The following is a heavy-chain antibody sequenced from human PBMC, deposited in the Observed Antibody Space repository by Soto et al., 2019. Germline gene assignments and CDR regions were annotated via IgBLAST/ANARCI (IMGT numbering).Heavy chain of an antibody. V-gene: IGHV1-3*01. D-gene: IGHD3-10*01. J-gene: IGHJ4*02. CDR1: GYTFTSYA. Sequence: ASVKVSCRASGYTFTSYAIHWVRQAPGQRLEWMGWINAGNGNTKYSQKFQDRVTITRDTSASTAYMELSSLRSEDTAVYYCARGAHYGSGSYYISSWWGQGTLVTVSS. CDR3: ARGAHYGSGSYYISSW. CDR2: INAGNGNT.